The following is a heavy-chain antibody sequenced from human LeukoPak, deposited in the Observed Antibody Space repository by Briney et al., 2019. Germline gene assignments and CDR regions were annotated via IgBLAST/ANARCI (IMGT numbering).Heavy chain of an antibody. D-gene: IGHD6-19*01. CDR3: VKGRSAHWLANDAFDI. J-gene: IGHJ3*02. CDR1: GFTFSNYA. CDR2: ISSNGGST. Sequence: PGGSLRLSCSASGFTFSNYAMHWVRQAPGKGLEYVSAISSNGGSTYYAESVKGRFTISRDNSKNTLYLQMSSLRAEDTAVYYCVKGRSAHWLANDAFDIWGQGTMVTVSS. V-gene: IGHV3-64D*09.